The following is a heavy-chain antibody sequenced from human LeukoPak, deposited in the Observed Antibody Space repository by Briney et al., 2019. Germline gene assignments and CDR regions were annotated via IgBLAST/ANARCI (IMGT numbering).Heavy chain of an antibody. Sequence: PSETLSLTCGVSGSSISSGGFFWGWIRQPPGKGLEWVGTISYSGNTYYHLSLNSRVTISIDPSQNQFSLKLSSVTAADTAVYYCARLPSGTLLDYWGKGTLVTVSS. V-gene: IGHV4-39*01. CDR1: GSSISSGGFF. J-gene: IGHJ4*02. D-gene: IGHD6-19*01. CDR2: ISYSGNT. CDR3: ARLPSGTLLDY.